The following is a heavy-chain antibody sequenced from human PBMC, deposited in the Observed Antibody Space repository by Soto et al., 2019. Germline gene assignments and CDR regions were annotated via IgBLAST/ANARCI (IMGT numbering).Heavy chain of an antibody. J-gene: IGHJ4*02. CDR3: AKLSLASGGRWGYFDY. Sequence: SETLSLTCTVSGGSIRSGGYYWSWIRQHPGKGLEWIGYIYYSGSTYYNPSLKSRVTISVDTSKNQFSLKLSSVTAADTAVYYCAKLSLASGGRWGYFDYWGQGTLVTVSS. CDR1: GGSIRSGGYY. CDR2: IYYSGST. D-gene: IGHD2-15*01. V-gene: IGHV4-31*03.